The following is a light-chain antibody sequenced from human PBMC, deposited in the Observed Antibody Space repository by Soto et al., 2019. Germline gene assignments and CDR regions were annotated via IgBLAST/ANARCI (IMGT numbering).Light chain of an antibody. CDR3: QHYGRSPYT. Sequence: EIVLTQSPGTLSLSPGERGALSCRASQSVGNNYLAWYQQKPGQAPRLLIYGASRRATGIPDRFSGSGSGTDLTLTISGLEAEDFAVYYCQHYGRSPYTFGGGTKVEV. CDR2: GAS. V-gene: IGKV3-20*01. J-gene: IGKJ4*01. CDR1: QSVGNNY.